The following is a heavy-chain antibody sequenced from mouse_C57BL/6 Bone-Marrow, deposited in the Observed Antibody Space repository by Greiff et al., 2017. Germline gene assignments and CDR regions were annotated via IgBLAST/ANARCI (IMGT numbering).Heavy chain of an antibody. CDR3: TRWGHYYGSSPFDY. D-gene: IGHD1-1*01. Sequence: QVQLQQSGAELVRPGASVTLSCKASGYTFTDYEMHWVKQTPVHGLEWIGAIDPETGGTAYNQKFKGKAILTADKSSSTAYMELRSLTSEDSAVYYCTRWGHYYGSSPFDYWGQGTTLTVSS. J-gene: IGHJ2*01. CDR2: IDPETGGT. CDR1: GYTFTDYE. V-gene: IGHV1-15*01.